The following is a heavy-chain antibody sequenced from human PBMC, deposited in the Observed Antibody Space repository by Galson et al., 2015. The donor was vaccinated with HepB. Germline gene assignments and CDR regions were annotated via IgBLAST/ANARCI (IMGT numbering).Heavy chain of an antibody. J-gene: IGHJ4*02. Sequence: SLRLSCAASGFTFSSYAMHWVRQAPGKGLEWVAVISYDGSNKYYADSVKGRFTVSRDNSKNTLYLQMNSLRAEDTAVYYCAREPFGLSSSWYFDYWGQGTLVTVSS. CDR1: GFTFSSYA. D-gene: IGHD6-13*01. CDR2: ISYDGSNK. CDR3: AREPFGLSSSWYFDY. V-gene: IGHV3-30*04.